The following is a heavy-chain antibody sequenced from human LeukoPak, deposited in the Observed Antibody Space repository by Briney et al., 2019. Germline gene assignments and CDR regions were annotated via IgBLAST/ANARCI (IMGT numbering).Heavy chain of an antibody. Sequence: SVKVSCKSSGGTFSSYAISWVRQAPGQGLEWMGGIIPIFGTANYAQKFQGRVTITTDESTSTAYMELSSLRSEDTAVYYCALILMVYATPHAFDIWGQGTMVTVSS. CDR3: ALILMVYATPHAFDI. V-gene: IGHV1-69*05. CDR2: IIPIFGTA. J-gene: IGHJ3*02. D-gene: IGHD2-8*01. CDR1: GGTFSSYA.